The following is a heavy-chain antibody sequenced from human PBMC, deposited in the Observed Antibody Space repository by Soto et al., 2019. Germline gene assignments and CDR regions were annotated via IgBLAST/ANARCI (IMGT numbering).Heavy chain of an antibody. D-gene: IGHD4-17*01. J-gene: IGHJ6*03. CDR2: IWYDGSNK. V-gene: IGHV3-33*01. Sequence: QVQLVASGGGVVQPGRSLRLSCAASGFTFSSYGMHWVRQAPGKGLEWVAVIWYDGSNKSSADSVTGRFTISRDTSKNTLYLQMNSVRAEDTAVYYGARDQDDGDYYMDVWGKGTTGTV. CDR3: ARDQDDGDYYMDV. CDR1: GFTFSSYG.